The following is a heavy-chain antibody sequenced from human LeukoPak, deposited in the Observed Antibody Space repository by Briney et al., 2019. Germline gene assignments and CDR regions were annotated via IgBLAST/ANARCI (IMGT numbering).Heavy chain of an antibody. Sequence: GGSLRLSCAASGFTFSSYWMHWVRQAPGKGLVWVSRINSDGSSTSYADSVKGRFTISRDNAKNTLYLQMNSLRAEDTAVYYCARAGFYYGSGSYSPLFDYWGQGTLVTVSS. CDR3: ARAGFYYGSGSYSPLFDY. V-gene: IGHV3-74*01. CDR2: INSDGSST. D-gene: IGHD3-10*01. J-gene: IGHJ4*02. CDR1: GFTFSSYW.